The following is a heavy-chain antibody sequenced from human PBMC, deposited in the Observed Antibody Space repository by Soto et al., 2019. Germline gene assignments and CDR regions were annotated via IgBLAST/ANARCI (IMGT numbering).Heavy chain of an antibody. CDR1: GGSVSSGSYY. V-gene: IGHV4-61*01. D-gene: IGHD4-17*01. CDR2: IYYSGST. Sequence: QVQLQESGPGLVKPSETLSLTCTVSGGSVSSGSYYWSWIRQPPGKGLEWIGYIYYSGSTNYNPSLKSRVTLSVDTSNNQFSLQLSSVTAADTAVYYCARDSHYGGKRYGMDVWGQGTTVTVSS. J-gene: IGHJ6*02. CDR3: ARDSHYGGKRYGMDV.